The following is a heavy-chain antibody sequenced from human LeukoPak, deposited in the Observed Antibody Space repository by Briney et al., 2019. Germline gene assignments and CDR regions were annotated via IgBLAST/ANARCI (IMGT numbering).Heavy chain of an antibody. CDR3: ARCSGGYSGYDCSPLDY. J-gene: IGHJ4*02. V-gene: IGHV3-74*01. D-gene: IGHD5-12*01. CDR1: GFTFSSYW. Sequence: GGSLRLSCAASGFTFSSYWIHWVRQAPGKGLVWVSRINSDGSSTSYADSVKGRFTISRDNAKNTLYLQMNSLRAEDTAVYYCARCSGGYSGYDCSPLDYWGQGTLVTVSS. CDR2: INSDGSST.